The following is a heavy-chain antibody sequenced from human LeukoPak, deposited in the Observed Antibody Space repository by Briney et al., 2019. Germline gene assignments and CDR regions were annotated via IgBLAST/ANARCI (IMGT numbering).Heavy chain of an antibody. Sequence: PGGSLRLSCAASGFTFSSYGMHWVRQAPGKGLEWVAFIRYDGSNKYYADSVKGRFTISRDNSKNTRYLQMNSLRAEDTAVYYCAKQGDSSGPRAFDIWGQGTMVTVSS. V-gene: IGHV3-30*02. D-gene: IGHD3-22*01. CDR3: AKQGDSSGPRAFDI. J-gene: IGHJ3*02. CDR2: IRYDGSNK. CDR1: GFTFSSYG.